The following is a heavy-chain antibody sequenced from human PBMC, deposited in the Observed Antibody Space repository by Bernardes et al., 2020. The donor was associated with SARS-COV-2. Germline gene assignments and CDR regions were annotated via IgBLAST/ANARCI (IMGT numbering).Heavy chain of an antibody. J-gene: IGHJ6*02. Sequence: SLRLSCVASGFSFSDHYMDWVRQAPGKGLEWVGRIRNKGSNYSTKYAASVQGRFTISRDDSRNSLYLQMNSLRTEDTAVYYCAREVPKHRDSSGYAHYYYAMDVWGQGTTVTVSS. CDR3: AREVPKHRDSSGYAHYYYAMDV. CDR2: IRNKGSNYST. V-gene: IGHV3-72*01. CDR1: GFSFSDHY. D-gene: IGHD3-22*01.